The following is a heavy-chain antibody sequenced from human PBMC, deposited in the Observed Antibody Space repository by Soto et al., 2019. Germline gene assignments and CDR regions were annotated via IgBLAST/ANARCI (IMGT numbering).Heavy chain of an antibody. CDR2: MNPNTGNT. J-gene: IGHJ4*02. CDR3: ARTMGGIAAAGNDY. V-gene: IGHV1-8*01. D-gene: IGHD6-13*01. CDR1: GYTFSTYD. Sequence: QVQLVQSGAEVKKPGASVKVSCRASGYTFSTYDIDWVRLAPGQGLEWMGSMNPNTGNTEYAQKVQGRVPMTGDTSESTFYMELSSLRSEDTAIYYCARTMGGIAAAGNDYWGQGTLVTVSS.